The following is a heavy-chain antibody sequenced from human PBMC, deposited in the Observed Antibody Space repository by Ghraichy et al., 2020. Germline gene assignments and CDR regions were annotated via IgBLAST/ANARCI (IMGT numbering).Heavy chain of an antibody. J-gene: IGHJ3*02. CDR3: ARILRSSFLRAFDI. V-gene: IGHV4-34*01. Sequence: SETLSLTCAVYGGSFSGYYWSWIRQPPGKGLEWIGEINHSGSTNYNPSLKSRVTISVDTSKNQFSLKLSSVTAADTAVYYCARILRSSFLRAFDIWGQGTMVTVSS. D-gene: IGHD6-6*01. CDR2: INHSGST. CDR1: GGSFSGYY.